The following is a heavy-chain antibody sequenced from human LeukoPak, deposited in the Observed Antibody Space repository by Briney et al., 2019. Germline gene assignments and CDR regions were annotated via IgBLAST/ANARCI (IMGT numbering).Heavy chain of an antibody. CDR1: GYTFTSSS. D-gene: IGHD3-3*01. CDR3: GAGVVRLLEWLPLHFDH. Sequence: ASVKVSCKASGYTFTSSSMQWVRQARGQRLEWIGWIIVNSGDTNYAQKFQERVTITRDMSTSTAYMELSRLRSDDTAVYYCGAGVVRLLEWLPLHFDHWGEGTLVTVPS. V-gene: IGHV1-58*02. CDR2: IIVNSGDT. J-gene: IGHJ4*02.